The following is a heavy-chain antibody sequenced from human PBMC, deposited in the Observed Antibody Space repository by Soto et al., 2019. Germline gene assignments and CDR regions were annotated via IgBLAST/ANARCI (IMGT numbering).Heavy chain of an antibody. Sequence: QVQLQQWGAGLLKPSETLSLTCAVYGGSFSGYYWSWIRQPPGKGLEWIGEINHSGSTNYNPSLKSRVTISVDTSKNQFSLKLSSVTAADTAVYYCARERKRWLPTRGAFDIWGQGTMVTVSS. CDR2: INHSGST. J-gene: IGHJ3*02. D-gene: IGHD5-12*01. CDR3: ARERKRWLPTRGAFDI. V-gene: IGHV4-34*01. CDR1: GGSFSGYY.